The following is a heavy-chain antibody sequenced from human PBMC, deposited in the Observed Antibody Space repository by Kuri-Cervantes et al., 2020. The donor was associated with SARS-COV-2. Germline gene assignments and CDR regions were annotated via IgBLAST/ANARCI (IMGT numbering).Heavy chain of an antibody. CDR3: ASLTGTTYGALDY. V-gene: IGHV1-18*01. CDR1: GATFTSLG. CDR2: ISAYNGNT. D-gene: IGHD1-7*01. J-gene: IGHJ4*02. Sequence: ASVKVSCKTSGATFTSLGIVWVRQAPGQGLEWMGWISAYNGNTNYAQKLQGRVTMTTDTSTSTAYMELRSLRSDDTAVYYCASLTGTTYGALDYWGQGTLVTVSS.